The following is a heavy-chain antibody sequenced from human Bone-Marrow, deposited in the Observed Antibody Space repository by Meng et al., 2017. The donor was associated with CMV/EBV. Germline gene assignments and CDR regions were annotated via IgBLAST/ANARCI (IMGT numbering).Heavy chain of an antibody. CDR2: INPNSGGT. Sequence: ASVKVSCKASGYTFTGYYMHWVRQAPGQGLEWMGWINPNSGGTNYAQKFQGRVTMTRDTSISTAYMELSSLRSEDTAVYYCASPRDSSGYYYFDYWGQGTLVTVSS. CDR1: GYTFTGYY. V-gene: IGHV1-2*02. J-gene: IGHJ4*02. CDR3: ASPRDSSGYYYFDY. D-gene: IGHD3-22*01.